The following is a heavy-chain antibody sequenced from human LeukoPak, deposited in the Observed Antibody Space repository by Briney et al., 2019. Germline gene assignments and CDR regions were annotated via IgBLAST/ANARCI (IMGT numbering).Heavy chain of an antibody. CDR3: AKDHYDSSGYLAGGAFDI. CDR2: ISGSGGST. V-gene: IGHV3-23*01. D-gene: IGHD3-22*01. CDR1: GVTFSSYA. Sequence: PGGSLRLSCAASGVTFSSYAMSWVRQAPGKGLECVSAISGSGGSTYYADSVKGRFTISRDNSKNTLYLQMNSLRAEDTAVYYCAKDHYDSSGYLAGGAFDIWGQGTMVTVSS. J-gene: IGHJ3*02.